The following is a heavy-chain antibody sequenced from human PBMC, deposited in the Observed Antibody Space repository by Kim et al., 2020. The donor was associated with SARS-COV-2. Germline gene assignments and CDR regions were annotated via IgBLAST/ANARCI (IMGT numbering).Heavy chain of an antibody. V-gene: IGHV3-74*01. D-gene: IGHD3-10*01. Sequence: DCSSTRYADSVKGRFTISRDNAKNTLYLQMNSLRAEDTAVYYCAKDLGGNWGQGTLVTVSS. J-gene: IGHJ4*02. CDR2: DCSST. CDR3: AKDLGGN.